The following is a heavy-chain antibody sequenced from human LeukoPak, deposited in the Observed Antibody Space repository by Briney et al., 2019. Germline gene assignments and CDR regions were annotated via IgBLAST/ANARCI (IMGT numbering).Heavy chain of an antibody. CDR2: IYYSGST. V-gene: IGHV4-59*08. J-gene: IGHJ5*02. D-gene: IGHD6-13*01. CDR1: GGSISSYY. Sequence: ETLSLTCTVSGGSISSYYWSWIRQPPGKGLEWIGYIYYSGSTNYNPSLKSRVTISVDTSKNQFSLKLSSVTAADTAVYYCARQVYASSWYSITQDQYNWFDPWGQGTLVTVSS. CDR3: ARQVYASSWYSITQDQYNWFDP.